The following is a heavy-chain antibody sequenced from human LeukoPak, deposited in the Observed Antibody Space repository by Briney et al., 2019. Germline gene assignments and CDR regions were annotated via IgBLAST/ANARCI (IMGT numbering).Heavy chain of an antibody. CDR3: ARLRRREFDY. D-gene: IGHD1-26*01. Sequence: SETLSLTCAVYGGSFSGYYWSWIRQPPGKGLEWIGEINHSGSTNYNPSLKSRVTISVDTSKNQFSLNLNSVTAADTAVYYCARLRRREFDYWGQGTVVTLSS. CDR1: GGSFSGYY. J-gene: IGHJ4*02. CDR2: INHSGST. V-gene: IGHV4-34*01.